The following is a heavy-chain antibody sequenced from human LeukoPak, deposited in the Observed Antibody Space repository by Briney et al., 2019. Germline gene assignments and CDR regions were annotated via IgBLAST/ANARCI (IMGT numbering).Heavy chain of an antibody. J-gene: IGHJ4*02. CDR2: INPNSGGT. CDR1: GYTFTGYY. CDR3: ASVDYYDSSGYADY. V-gene: IGHV1-2*02. D-gene: IGHD3-22*01. Sequence: GASVKVSCKASGYTFTGYYMHWVRQAPGQGLEWMGWINPNSGGTNYAQKFQGRVTMIRDTSISTAYMELSRLRSDDTAVYYCASVDYYDSSGYADYWGQGTLVTVSS.